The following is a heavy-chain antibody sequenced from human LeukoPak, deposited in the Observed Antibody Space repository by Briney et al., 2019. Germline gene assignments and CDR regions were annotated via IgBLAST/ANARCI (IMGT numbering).Heavy chain of an antibody. V-gene: IGHV3-9*01. Sequence: GGSLRLSCAASGFTFDDYAMHWVRQAPGKGLEWVSGISWNSGSIGYADSVKGRFTISRDNAKNSLYLQMNSLRAEDTALYYCARGQGGSYIGHWGQGTLVTVSS. CDR3: ARGQGGSYIGH. D-gene: IGHD3-16*01. CDR1: GFTFDDYA. J-gene: IGHJ4*02. CDR2: ISWNSGSI.